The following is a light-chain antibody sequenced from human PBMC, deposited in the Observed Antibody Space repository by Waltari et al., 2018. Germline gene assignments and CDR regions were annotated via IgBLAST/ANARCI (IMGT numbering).Light chain of an antibody. CDR2: AAS. V-gene: IGKV1-39*01. J-gene: IGKJ1*01. CDR3: QQSDSVPWT. CDR1: QTISSY. Sequence: DIQVTQSPSSLSASVGDTVNITCRASQTISSYLNWSQQRPGKAPNLLIFAASSLETGVPSRFSGSGSVTDFTLTISSLQPEDFATYYCQQSDSVPWTFGQGTKVEIK.